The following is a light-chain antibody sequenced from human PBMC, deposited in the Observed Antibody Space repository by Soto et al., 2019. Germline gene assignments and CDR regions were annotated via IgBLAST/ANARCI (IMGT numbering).Light chain of an antibody. V-gene: IGKV3-20*01. CDR2: GAS. Sequence: IPFTQSPGNQALPPGERGTPSRKASQSVSSSYLAWYQQKPGQAPRALIYGASSRATGIPDRFSGSGSGTDFTLTISRLEPEDFAVDYCQQYGSSPAFGQGTKGDIK. CDR3: QQYGSSPA. CDR1: QSVSSSY. J-gene: IGKJ1*01.